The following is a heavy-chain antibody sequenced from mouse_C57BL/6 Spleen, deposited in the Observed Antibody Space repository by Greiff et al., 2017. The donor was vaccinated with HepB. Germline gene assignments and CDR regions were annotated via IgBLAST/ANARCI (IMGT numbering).Heavy chain of an antibody. V-gene: IGHV1-52*01. Sequence: QVQLQQPGAELVRPGSSVKLSCKASGYTFTSYWMHRVKQRPIQGLEWIGNIDPSDSETHYNQKFKDKATLTVDKSSSTAYMQLSSLTSEDSAVYYCAGGQALYYFDYWGQGTTLTVSS. J-gene: IGHJ2*01. CDR3: AGGQALYYFDY. CDR2: IDPSDSET. CDR1: GYTFTSYW. D-gene: IGHD3-3*01.